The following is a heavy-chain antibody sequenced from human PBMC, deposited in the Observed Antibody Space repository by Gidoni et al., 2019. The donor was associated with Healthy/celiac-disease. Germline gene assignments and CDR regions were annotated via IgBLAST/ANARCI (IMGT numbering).Heavy chain of an antibody. CDR2: MNPNSCNT. V-gene: IGHV1-8*01. J-gene: IGHJ3*02. Sequence: QVQLVQSGAAVKKHGASVKVSCKASGYTFTSYDINWVRQAPVQGLEWMGWMNPNSCNTGYAHKFQGRVTMTRNTSISTAYLELSSLRSADTAVYYCARREGKDALDIWGQGTMVTVSS. CDR1: GYTFTSYD. CDR3: ARREGKDALDI. D-gene: IGHD3-10*01.